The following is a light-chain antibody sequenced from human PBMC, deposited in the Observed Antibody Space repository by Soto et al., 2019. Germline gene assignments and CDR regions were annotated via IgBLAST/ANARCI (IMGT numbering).Light chain of an antibody. J-gene: IGKJ2*01. Sequence: DIQMTQSPSSLSASVGDRVTITCRASQSITNYLNWYQQKPGEVPKLLIYTASSLQSGVPSRFSGSGSGTDFTLTISRLQPEDFATYYCQQSYSIPHTCGQGTKLEIK. CDR3: QQSYSIPHT. CDR2: TAS. CDR1: QSITNY. V-gene: IGKV1-39*01.